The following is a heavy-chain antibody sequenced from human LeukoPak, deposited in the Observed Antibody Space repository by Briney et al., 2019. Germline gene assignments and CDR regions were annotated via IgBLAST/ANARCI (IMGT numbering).Heavy chain of an antibody. CDR3: ARDPVGTNAFDI. Sequence: GGSLRLSYAASGFTFSSYSMNWVRQAPGKGLEWVSSISSSSSYIYYADSVKGRFTISRDNAKNSLYLQMNSLRAEDTAVYYCARDPVGTNAFDIWGQGTMVTVSS. CDR1: GFTFSSYS. V-gene: IGHV3-21*01. CDR2: ISSSSSYI. J-gene: IGHJ3*02. D-gene: IGHD4-23*01.